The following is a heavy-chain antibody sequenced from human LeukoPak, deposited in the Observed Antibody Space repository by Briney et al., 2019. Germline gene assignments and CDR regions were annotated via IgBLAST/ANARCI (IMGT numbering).Heavy chain of an antibody. J-gene: IGHJ3*02. D-gene: IGHD3-10*01. CDR3: ARGIQPPKYYGSGSDTFDI. Sequence: GSLRLSCVASGFTFSTYAIHWVRQAPGKGLEWVAVVSKDGNTKYYADSVRGRFTISRDNSKNTLYLQMNNLRAEDTSVYYCARGIQPPKYYGSGSDTFDIWGQGTMVTVSS. CDR2: VSKDGNTK. CDR1: GFTFSTYA. V-gene: IGHV3-30*04.